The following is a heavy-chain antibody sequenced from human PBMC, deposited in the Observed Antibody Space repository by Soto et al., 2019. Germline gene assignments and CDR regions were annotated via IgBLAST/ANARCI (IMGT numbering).Heavy chain of an antibody. V-gene: IGHV3-23*01. CDR3: AKDLRPYCVWYFDH. CDR2: IVQDGST. CDR1: GFTFTTYS. J-gene: IGHJ4*02. Sequence: EVQLLESGGVSVLPGWSLRLSCAASGFTFTTYSLSWVRQAPGKGPELVSGIVQDGSTTYADSVRCRFTISRDNSKNTMFLHMFSMRGEDTAGYYCAKDLRPYCVWYFDHWGQGTLVTVSS. D-gene: IGHD5-12*01.